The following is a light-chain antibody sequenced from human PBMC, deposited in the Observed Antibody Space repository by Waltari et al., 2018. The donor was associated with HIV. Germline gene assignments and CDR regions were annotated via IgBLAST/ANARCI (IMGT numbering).Light chain of an antibody. CDR3: SSYAGSTNRVV. Sequence: QSALTQSPSASGSPGQAVTISCSGTSSHVGAYDYVSWYPHHPGKAPKLMIYDVYKRPSGVPHRFSGSKSGNTASLTVSGLQAEDEATYYCSSYAGSTNRVVFGGGTFLTVL. J-gene: IGLJ2*01. V-gene: IGLV2-8*01. CDR1: SSHVGAYDY. CDR2: DVY.